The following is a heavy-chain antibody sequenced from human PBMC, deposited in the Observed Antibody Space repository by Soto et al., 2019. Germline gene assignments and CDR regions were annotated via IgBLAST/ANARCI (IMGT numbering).Heavy chain of an antibody. CDR3: ARDQDPYYYYGMDV. CDR1: GFTFSSYA. V-gene: IGHV3-30-3*01. Sequence: GGSLRRSCAASGFTFSSYAMHWVRQAPGKGLEWVAVISYDGSNKYYADSVKGRFTISRDNSKNTLYLQMNSLRAEDTAVYYCARDQDPYYYYGMDVWGQGTTVTVSS. CDR2: ISYDGSNK. J-gene: IGHJ6*02.